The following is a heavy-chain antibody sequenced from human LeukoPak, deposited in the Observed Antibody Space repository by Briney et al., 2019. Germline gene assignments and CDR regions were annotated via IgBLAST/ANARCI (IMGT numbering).Heavy chain of an antibody. CDR1: GFTFSSYA. Sequence: QAGGSLGLSWEAPGFTFSSYAMSWVRQAPGKGLEWASAISGSGGSTYYADSVKGRFTISRDNSKNTLYLQMNSLRAEDTAVYYCAKVTRDIVVVPAAIRLLTWGQGTLVTVSS. J-gene: IGHJ5*02. V-gene: IGHV3-23*01. D-gene: IGHD2-2*02. CDR3: AKVTRDIVVVPAAIRLLT. CDR2: ISGSGGST.